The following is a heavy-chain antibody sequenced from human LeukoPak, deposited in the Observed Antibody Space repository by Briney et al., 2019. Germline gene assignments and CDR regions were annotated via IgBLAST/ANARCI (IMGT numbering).Heavy chain of an antibody. CDR3: AGPSGSASDTEYFQN. D-gene: IGHD6-13*01. V-gene: IGHV3-21*04. J-gene: IGHJ1*01. CDR1: GFTFSSYS. Sequence: GGSLRLSCAASGFTFSSYSMNWVRQAPGKGLEWVSSISSSSSYIYYADSVKGRFTISRDNAKNSLYLQMNSLRAEDTAVYYCAGPSGSASDTEYFQNWGQGTLVTVSS. CDR2: ISSSSSYI.